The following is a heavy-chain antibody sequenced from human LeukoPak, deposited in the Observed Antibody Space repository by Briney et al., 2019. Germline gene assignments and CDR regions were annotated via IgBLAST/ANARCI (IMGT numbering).Heavy chain of an antibody. D-gene: IGHD2-15*01. Sequence: PGGSLRLSCVASGFTFSSYGMHWVRQAPGKGLEWVAVISYDGSNKYYADSVKGRFTISRDNSKNTLYLQMNSLRTEDTAVYYFAKDNWHSVTQAFSDWGQGTLVTVSS. CDR1: GFTFSSYG. J-gene: IGHJ4*02. CDR3: AKDNWHSVTQAFSD. V-gene: IGHV3-30*18. CDR2: ISYDGSNK.